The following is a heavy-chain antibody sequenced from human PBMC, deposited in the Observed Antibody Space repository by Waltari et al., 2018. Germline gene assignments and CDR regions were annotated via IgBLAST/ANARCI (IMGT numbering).Heavy chain of an antibody. CDR2: TWYDGNDE. Sequence: QVQLVESGGGAVQPGRSLRLSCAASGFTFGCYGMHWVRQAPGKGLEWVAVTWYDGNDEYYAESVRGRFTISRDNSKSMLFLQMNSLRVEDTALYYCARGTIVQPPDYWGQGTLVTVSS. D-gene: IGHD1-26*01. J-gene: IGHJ4*02. CDR1: GFTFGCYG. V-gene: IGHV3-33*01. CDR3: ARGTIVQPPDY.